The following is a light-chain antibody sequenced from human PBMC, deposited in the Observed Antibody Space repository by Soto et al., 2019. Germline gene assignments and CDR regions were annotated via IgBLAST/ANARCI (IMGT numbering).Light chain of an antibody. CDR3: QQSYSTPRLFT. CDR1: QSISRY. CDR2: AAS. J-gene: IGKJ2*01. V-gene: IGKV1-39*01. Sequence: DIQMTQSPSSLSASVGDRVTITCRASQSISRYLNWYQQKPGKAPKRLIYAASSLQSGVPSRFRGSGSGTDFTLTISSLQPEDPATYYCQQSYSTPRLFTFGQGTNLEIK.